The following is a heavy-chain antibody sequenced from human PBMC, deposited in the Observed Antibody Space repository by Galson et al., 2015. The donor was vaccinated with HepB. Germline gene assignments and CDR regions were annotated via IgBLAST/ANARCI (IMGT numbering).Heavy chain of an antibody. CDR3: ASLEYSSSSGPGSGPPHNWFDP. D-gene: IGHD6-6*01. J-gene: IGHJ5*02. Sequence: SVKVSCKASGGTFSSYAISWVRQAPGQGLEWMGGIIPIFGTANYAQKFQGRVTITADESTSTAYMELSSLRSEDTAVYYCASLEYSSSSGPGSGPPHNWFDPWGQGTLVTVSS. CDR2: IIPIFGTA. V-gene: IGHV1-69*13. CDR1: GGTFSSYA.